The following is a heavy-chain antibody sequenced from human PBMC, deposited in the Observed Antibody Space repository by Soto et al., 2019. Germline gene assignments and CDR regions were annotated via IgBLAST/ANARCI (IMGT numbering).Heavy chain of an antibody. CDR3: AHRLCDSSCYWDVGFFDY. CDR1: GFSLSTSGVG. CDR2: IYWDNDK. Sequence: SGPTLVNPTQTLTLTCTFSGFSLSTSGVGVGWIRQPPGKALECLALIYWDNDKRYSPSLKSRLSVTKDTSKNQVVLTMTNMDPVDTGTYYCAHRLCDSSCYWDVGFFDYWGQGALVTVSS. J-gene: IGHJ4*02. D-gene: IGHD2-15*01. V-gene: IGHV2-5*02.